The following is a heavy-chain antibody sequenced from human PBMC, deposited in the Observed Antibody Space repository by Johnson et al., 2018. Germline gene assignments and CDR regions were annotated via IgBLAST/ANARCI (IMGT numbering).Heavy chain of an antibody. J-gene: IGHJ3*02. Sequence: VQLQESGGGVVRPGGSLRLSCAASGFTFDDYAMHWVRQAPGKGLEWVSGISWNSGSIGYADSVKGRFTISRDNAKHSLYLQMNSLRAEDTALYYCAKDMGYGDRFDALDIWGQGTMVTVSS. V-gene: IGHV3-9*01. CDR3: AKDMGYGDRFDALDI. CDR1: GFTFDDYA. D-gene: IGHD4-17*01. CDR2: ISWNSGSI.